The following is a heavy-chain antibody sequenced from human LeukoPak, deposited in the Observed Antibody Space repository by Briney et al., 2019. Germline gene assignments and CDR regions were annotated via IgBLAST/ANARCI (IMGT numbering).Heavy chain of an antibody. CDR3: ARGVYYYGSGSLNWFDP. CDR2: VYTSGST. V-gene: IGHV4-4*07. Sequence: PSETLSLTCTVSGGSISSYYWSWIRQPAGKGLEWIGRVYTSGSTNYNPSLKSRVTISVDTSKNQFSLKLSSVTAADTAVYYCARGVYYYGSGSLNWFDPWGQGTLVTVSS. J-gene: IGHJ5*02. D-gene: IGHD3-10*01. CDR1: GGSISSYY.